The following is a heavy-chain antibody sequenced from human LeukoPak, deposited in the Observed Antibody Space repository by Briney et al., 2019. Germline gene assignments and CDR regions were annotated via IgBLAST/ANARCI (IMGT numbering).Heavy chain of an antibody. D-gene: IGHD5-18*01. Sequence: PGRSLRLSCAASGFTFSSYGMHWVRQAPGKGLEWVAVISYDGSNKYYADSVKGRFTISRDNSKNTLYLQMNSLRAEDTAVYYCAKDRWERDTAMVTPDYWGEGTLVTVS. J-gene: IGHJ4*02. CDR1: GFTFSSYG. CDR3: AKDRWERDTAMVTPDY. V-gene: IGHV3-30*18. CDR2: ISYDGSNK.